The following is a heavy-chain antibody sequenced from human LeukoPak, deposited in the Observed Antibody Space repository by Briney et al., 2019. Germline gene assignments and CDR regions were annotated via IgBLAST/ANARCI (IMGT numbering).Heavy chain of an antibody. Sequence: SETLSLTCAVYGGSFSGYYWSWIRQPPGKGLEWIGEINHSGGTNYNPSLKSRVTISVDTSKNQFSLKLSSVTAADTAVYYCARGLGLRWQYFDYWGQGTLVTVSS. CDR2: INHSGGT. CDR1: GGSFSGYY. V-gene: IGHV4-34*01. J-gene: IGHJ4*02. D-gene: IGHD4-23*01. CDR3: ARGLGLRWQYFDY.